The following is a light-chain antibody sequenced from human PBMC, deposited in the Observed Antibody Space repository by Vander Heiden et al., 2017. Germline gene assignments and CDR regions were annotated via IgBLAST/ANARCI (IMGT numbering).Light chain of an antibody. CDR3: QQLNSYPPFT. Sequence: DIQLTQSPSFLSASVGDRVTITCRASQGISSYLAWYQQKPGKAPKLLIYAASPLQSGVPSRFSGSGSGTEFTLTLSSLQPEDFATYYCQQLNSYPPFTFGHGTKVDIK. CDR2: AAS. J-gene: IGKJ3*01. CDR1: QGISSY. V-gene: IGKV1-9*01.